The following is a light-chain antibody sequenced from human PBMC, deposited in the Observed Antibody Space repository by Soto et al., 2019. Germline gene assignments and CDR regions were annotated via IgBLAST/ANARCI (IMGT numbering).Light chain of an antibody. J-gene: IGKJ2*01. CDR3: QQYARFLT. Sequence: DIQMTQSPSTLSASVGDRVTITCRASQSIDTALAWYQQKPGKDPNLLIYRASSLESGVSSRFSGSGSGTEYTLAISSLQPDDFATYYCQQYARFLTFGQGTKLEL. CDR1: QSIDTA. CDR2: RAS. V-gene: IGKV1-5*03.